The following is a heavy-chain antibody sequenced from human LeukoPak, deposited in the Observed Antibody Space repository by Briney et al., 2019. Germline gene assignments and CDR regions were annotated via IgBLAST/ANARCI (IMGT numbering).Heavy chain of an antibody. Sequence: PSETLSLTCTVSGGSISSGGSYWSWIRQHPGKGLEWIGYIYYSGSTYYNPSLKSRVTISVDTSKNQFSLKLSSVTAADTAVYYCARHVMSLNYYYGMDVWGQGTTVTVSS. V-gene: IGHV4-31*03. D-gene: IGHD3-16*01. CDR3: ARHVMSLNYYYGMDV. CDR1: GGSISSGGSY. J-gene: IGHJ6*02. CDR2: IYYSGST.